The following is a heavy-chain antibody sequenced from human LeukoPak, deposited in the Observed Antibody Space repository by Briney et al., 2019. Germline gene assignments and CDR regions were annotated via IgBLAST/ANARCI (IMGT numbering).Heavy chain of an antibody. V-gene: IGHV4-4*02. J-gene: IGHJ3*02. D-gene: IGHD1-26*01. Sequence: KSSGTLSLTCAVSGGSISSSNWWSWVRQPPGKGLEWIGEIYHSGSTNYNPSLKSRVTISVDKSKNQFSLKLSSVTAADTAVYYCATYSGTYSAFDIWGLGTLVTVSS. CDR3: ATYSGTYSAFDI. CDR2: IYHSGST. CDR1: GGSISSSNW.